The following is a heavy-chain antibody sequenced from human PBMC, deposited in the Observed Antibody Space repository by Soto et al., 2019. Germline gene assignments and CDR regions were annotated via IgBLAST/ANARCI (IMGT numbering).Heavy chain of an antibody. D-gene: IGHD4-17*01. CDR3: ARDFRGDLTDYGMDV. J-gene: IGHJ6*02. CDR1: GGSISSYY. Sequence: SKTLSLTCTVSGGSISSYYWSWIRQPPGKGLEWIGYIYYSGSTNYNPSLKSRVTISVDTSKNQFSLKLSSVTAADTAVYYCARDFRGDLTDYGMDVWGQGTTVTVSS. CDR2: IYYSGST. V-gene: IGHV4-59*01.